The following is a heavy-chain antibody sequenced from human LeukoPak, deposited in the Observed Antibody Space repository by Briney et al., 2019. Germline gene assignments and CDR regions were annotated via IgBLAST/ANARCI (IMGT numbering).Heavy chain of an antibody. D-gene: IGHD2-2*01. CDR1: GYTFTSYG. Sequence: ASVKVSCKASGYTFTSYGISWVRQAPGQGLEWMGWISAYNGNTNYAQKLQGRVTVTTDTSTSTADMELRSLRSDDTAVYYCARDHVVPAASDYWGQGTLVTVSS. CDR3: ARDHVVPAASDY. V-gene: IGHV1-18*01. J-gene: IGHJ4*02. CDR2: ISAYNGNT.